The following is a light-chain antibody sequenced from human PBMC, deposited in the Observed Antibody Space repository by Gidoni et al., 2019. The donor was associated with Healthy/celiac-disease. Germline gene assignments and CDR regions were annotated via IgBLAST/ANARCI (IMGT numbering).Light chain of an antibody. Sequence: SYVLTQPPSGSLAPGQTARITCGGNNIGSKSVHWYQQKPGPAPVLVVYDDSDRPSGIPERFSGSNSGNTATLTISRVEAGDEADYYCQVWDSSSDHLVVFGRGTKRTVL. V-gene: IGLV3-21*02. CDR1: NIGSKS. CDR3: QVWDSSSDHLVV. CDR2: DDS. J-gene: IGLJ2*01.